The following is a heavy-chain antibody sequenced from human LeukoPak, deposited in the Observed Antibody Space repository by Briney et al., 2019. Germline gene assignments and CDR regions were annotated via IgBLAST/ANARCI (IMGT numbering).Heavy chain of an antibody. Sequence: SETLSLTCAVYGGSFSGYYWSWIRQPPGKGLEWIGEINHSGSTNYNPSLKSRVTISVDTSKNQFSLKLSSVTAADTAVYYCARGHYYGSGSYIRFDPWGQGTLVTVSS. CDR1: GGSFSGYY. CDR3: ARGHYYGSGSYIRFDP. D-gene: IGHD3-10*01. CDR2: INHSGST. V-gene: IGHV4-34*01. J-gene: IGHJ5*02.